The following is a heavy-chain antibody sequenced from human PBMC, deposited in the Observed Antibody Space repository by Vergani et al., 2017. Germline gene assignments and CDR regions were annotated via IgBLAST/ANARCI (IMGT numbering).Heavy chain of an antibody. CDR3: ARDQLLWFGELVPYYYYGMDV. D-gene: IGHD3-10*01. V-gene: IGHV5-51*01. Sequence: EVQLVQSGAEVKKPGESLKISCKGSGYSFTSYWIGWVRQMPEKGLEWMGIIYPDDSDTRYSPSFQGQVTISADKSISTAYLQWSSLKASDTAIYYCARDQLLWFGELVPYYYYGMDVWGQGTTVTVSS. J-gene: IGHJ6*02. CDR1: GYSFTSYW. CDR2: IYPDDSDT.